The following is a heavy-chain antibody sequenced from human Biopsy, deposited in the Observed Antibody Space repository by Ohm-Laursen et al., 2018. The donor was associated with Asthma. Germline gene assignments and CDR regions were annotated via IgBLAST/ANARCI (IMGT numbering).Heavy chain of an antibody. CDR3: ARAYGGSFFSGSFDI. CDR1: GFTFGDYW. D-gene: IGHD4-23*01. Sequence: SLRPSCAAPGFTFGDYWMSWVRQVPGKGLEWVANIKHDGTEKNHVDSLKGRFTISRDNAKSTLSLQMNSLRAEDTAVYYCARAYGGSFFSGSFDIWGQGTMVTVSS. V-gene: IGHV3-7*03. J-gene: IGHJ3*02. CDR2: IKHDGTEK.